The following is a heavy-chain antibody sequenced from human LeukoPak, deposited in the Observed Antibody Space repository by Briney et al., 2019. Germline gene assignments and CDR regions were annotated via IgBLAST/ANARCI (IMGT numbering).Heavy chain of an antibody. D-gene: IGHD3-22*01. CDR3: ARNYYYDSSGYLWYFDY. Sequence: SETLSLTCTVSDGSISSSSYYWGWIGQPPGKGLEWIGSIYYSESTYYNPSLKSRVTISVDTSKNQFSLMLSSVTAADTAVYYCARNYYYDSSGYLWYFDYWGQGTLVTVSS. CDR1: DGSISSSSYY. V-gene: IGHV4-39*01. CDR2: IYYSEST. J-gene: IGHJ4*02.